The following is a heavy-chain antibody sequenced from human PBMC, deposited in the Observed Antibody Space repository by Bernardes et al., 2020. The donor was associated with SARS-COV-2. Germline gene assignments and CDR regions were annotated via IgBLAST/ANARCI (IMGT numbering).Heavy chain of an antibody. V-gene: IGHV4-31*03. J-gene: IGHJ5*02. D-gene: IGHD2-2*02. Sequence: SETLSLTCTVSGASINSGYYWRWIRQHPGKGLEWIGYIYYTGSTSYNPSLKSRMTISVDTSKNQFSLRLTSVTAADTAVYYCARVGYTGHDSSSSWGQGTLVTVSS. CDR1: GASINSGYY. CDR2: IYYTGST. CDR3: ARVGYTGHDSSSS.